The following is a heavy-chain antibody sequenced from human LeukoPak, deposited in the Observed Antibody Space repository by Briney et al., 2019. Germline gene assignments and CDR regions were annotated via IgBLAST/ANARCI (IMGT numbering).Heavy chain of an antibody. CDR2: INPSGGSI. J-gene: IGHJ4*02. D-gene: IGHD6-6*01. V-gene: IGHV1-46*01. Sequence: WASVKVSCKASGYIFTSYYMYWVRQAPGQGLEWMGIINPSGGSIRYAQKFQGRVTMTRDTSTSTVYMELSSLRAADTAVYYCARDKGTSYLSSFDYWGQGTLVTVSS. CDR3: ARDKGTSYLSSFDY. CDR1: GYIFTSYY.